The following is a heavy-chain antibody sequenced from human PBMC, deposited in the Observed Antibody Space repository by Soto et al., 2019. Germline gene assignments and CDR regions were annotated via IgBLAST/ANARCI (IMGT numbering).Heavy chain of an antibody. D-gene: IGHD3-9*01. CDR2: IYYSGRT. J-gene: IGHJ6*02. CDR1: GGSISSSSYY. Sequence: PSETLSLTCTVSGGSISSSSYYWGWIRQPPGKGLEWIGSIYYSGRTYYNPSLKSRVTISVDTSKNQFSLKLSSVTAADTAVYYCARHGNDILTGYYVNYYYGMDVWGQGTTVTVSS. CDR3: ARHGNDILTGYYVNYYYGMDV. V-gene: IGHV4-39*01.